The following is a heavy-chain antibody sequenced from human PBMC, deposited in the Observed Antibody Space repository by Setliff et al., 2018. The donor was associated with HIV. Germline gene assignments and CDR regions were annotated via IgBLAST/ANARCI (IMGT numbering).Heavy chain of an antibody. D-gene: IGHD6-19*01. J-gene: IGHJ6*04. V-gene: IGHV4-39*02. CDR3: VREGSVAGRYYYYMSH. CDR1: GGSIGSFSYY. CDR2: IYHSGST. Sequence: SETLSLTCAVSGGSIGSFSYYWGWIRQTPGKELEWIGNIYHSGSTNYNPSLKSRFTVARDSANSSLYLQMNSLRPEDSALYYCVREGSVAGRYYYYMSHWGKGTTVTVSS.